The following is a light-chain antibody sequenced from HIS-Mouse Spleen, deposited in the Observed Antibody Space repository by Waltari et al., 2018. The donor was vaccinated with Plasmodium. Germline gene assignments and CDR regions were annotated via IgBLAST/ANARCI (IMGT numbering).Light chain of an antibody. CDR3: YSTDSSGNHRV. J-gene: IGLJ3*02. V-gene: IGLV3-10*01. CDR2: KDS. CDR1: ALPKKY. Sequence: SYELTQPPSVSVSPGQTARITCSGYALPKKYAYWYQQKSGQAPVLVIYKDSKRPSGIPGGFSGSSSGTMATWTISGAQVEDEADYYCYSTDSSGNHRVFGGGTKLTVL.